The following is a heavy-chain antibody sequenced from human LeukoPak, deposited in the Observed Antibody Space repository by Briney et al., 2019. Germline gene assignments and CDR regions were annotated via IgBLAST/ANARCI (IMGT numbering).Heavy chain of an antibody. J-gene: IGHJ4*02. D-gene: IGHD6-19*01. CDR2: IRYDGSNK. CDR3: AQGAHSSGWNGTPGGY. Sequence: GGSLRLSCAASGFTFSSYGMHWVRQAPGKGLEWVAFIRYDGSNKYYADSVKGRFTISRDNSKNTLYLQMNSLRAEDTAVYYCAQGAHSSGWNGTPGGYWGQGTLVTVSS. V-gene: IGHV3-30*02. CDR1: GFTFSSYG.